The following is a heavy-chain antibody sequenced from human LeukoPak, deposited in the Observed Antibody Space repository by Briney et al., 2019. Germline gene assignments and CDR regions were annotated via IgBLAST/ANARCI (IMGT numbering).Heavy chain of an antibody. J-gene: IGHJ2*01. CDR3: AREGGNSSGYFDL. CDR2: INHRRST. D-gene: IGHD4-23*01. Sequence: PSETLSLTCAVYGGSFSGYYWSWIRQPPGKGLEWIGEINHRRSTNYNPSLKSRVTMSVDTSKNQFSLNLSSVTAADTAVYYCAREGGNSSGYFDLWGRGTLVTVSS. V-gene: IGHV4-34*01. CDR1: GGSFSGYY.